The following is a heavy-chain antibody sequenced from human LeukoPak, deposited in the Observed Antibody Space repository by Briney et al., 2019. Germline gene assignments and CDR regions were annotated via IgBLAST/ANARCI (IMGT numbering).Heavy chain of an antibody. J-gene: IGHJ4*02. D-gene: IGHD5-24*01. V-gene: IGHV4-30-4*01. CDR1: GDSISSGDYY. CDR3: ARDAGRDGYNL. Sequence: SETLSLTCTVSGDSISSGDYYWSWIRQPPGKGLEWIGYIYYSGSTYYNPSLKSRVTISVDTSKNQFSLKLSSVTAADTAVYYCARDAGRDGYNLWGQGTLVTVSS. CDR2: IYYSGST.